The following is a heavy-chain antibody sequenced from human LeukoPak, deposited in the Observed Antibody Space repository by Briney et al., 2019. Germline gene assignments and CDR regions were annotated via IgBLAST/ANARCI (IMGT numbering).Heavy chain of an antibody. CDR2: IYYSGST. D-gene: IGHD3-10*01. V-gene: IGHV4-39*07. CDR1: GGSISSSSYY. CDR3: ARDRITMVRGAPNWFDP. Sequence: SETLSLTCTVSGGSISSSSYYWGWIRQPPGKGLEWIGSIYYSGSTYYNPSLKSRVTISVDTSKNQFSLKLSSVTAADTAVYYCARDRITMVRGAPNWFDPWGQGTLVTVSS. J-gene: IGHJ5*02.